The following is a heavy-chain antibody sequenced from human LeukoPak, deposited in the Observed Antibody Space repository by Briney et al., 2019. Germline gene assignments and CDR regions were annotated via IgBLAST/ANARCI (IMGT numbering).Heavy chain of an antibody. Sequence: GGSLRLSCAASGFTFSNYAMSWVRQAPGNGLEWVSAISGSGGSTYYADSVKGRFTISRDNSKNTLYLQMNSLRTEDTAVYYCAKDLPPNYYDSSGYFDYWGQGTLVTVSS. CDR2: ISGSGGST. D-gene: IGHD3-22*01. CDR1: GFTFSNYA. V-gene: IGHV3-23*01. CDR3: AKDLPPNYYDSSGYFDY. J-gene: IGHJ4*02.